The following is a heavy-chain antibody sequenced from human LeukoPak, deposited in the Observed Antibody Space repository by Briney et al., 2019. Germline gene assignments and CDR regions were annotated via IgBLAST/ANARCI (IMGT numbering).Heavy chain of an antibody. CDR3: ARESVSGYYFDY. Sequence: GASVKVSCKASGYTFTGYYMHWVRQAPGQGLEWMGYINPTSGGTNYAQRFQGRVTMTRDTSISTAYMGLSRLRSDDTAVYYCARESVSGYYFDYWGQGTLVTVSS. CDR1: GYTFTGYY. CDR2: INPTSGGT. D-gene: IGHD3-3*01. V-gene: IGHV1-2*02. J-gene: IGHJ4*02.